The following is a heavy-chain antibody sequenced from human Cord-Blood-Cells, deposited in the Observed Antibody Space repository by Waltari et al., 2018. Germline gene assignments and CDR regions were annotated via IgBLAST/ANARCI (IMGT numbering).Heavy chain of an antibody. J-gene: IGHJ3*02. CDR1: GYRFISYG. Sequence: EVQLAQCGAEVEQPGEALEAPRKGSGYRFISYGILWVRQTPGQGLEWMGIIYPGDSDTRYSPSFQGQVTISADKSISTAYLQWSSLKASDTAMYYCARGGGAAGHDAFDIWGQGTMVTDSS. D-gene: IGHD6-13*01. CDR3: ARGGGAAGHDAFDI. V-gene: IGHV5-51*01. CDR2: IYPGDSDT.